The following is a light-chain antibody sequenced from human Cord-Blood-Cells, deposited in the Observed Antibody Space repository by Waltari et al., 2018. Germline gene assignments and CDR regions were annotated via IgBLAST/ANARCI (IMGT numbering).Light chain of an antibody. CDR1: QSVSSY. CDR3: QQRSNWPPVFT. J-gene: IGKJ3*01. Sequence: EIVLTQSQATLSLSPGERATLSCRASQSVSSYLAWYQQRPGQAPRLLIHDASNRATGIPARFSGSGSGTDFTLTISSLEPEDFAVYYCQQRSNWPPVFTFGPGTKVDIK. CDR2: DAS. V-gene: IGKV3-11*01.